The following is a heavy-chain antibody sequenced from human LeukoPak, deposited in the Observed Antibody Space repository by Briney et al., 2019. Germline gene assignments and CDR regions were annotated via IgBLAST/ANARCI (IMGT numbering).Heavy chain of an antibody. CDR2: ISSSGST. CDR1: GGSVSNDF. CDR3: ARYNGLFDS. Sequence: SETLSLTCTVSGGSVSNDFRTWIRQPPGKGLEWIGYISSSGSTHYNPSLESRVTISEETSRTQFSLKLNSVTASDTAVYYCARYNGLFDSWGQGTLVTVSS. J-gene: IGHJ4*02. D-gene: IGHD1-1*01. V-gene: IGHV4-4*09.